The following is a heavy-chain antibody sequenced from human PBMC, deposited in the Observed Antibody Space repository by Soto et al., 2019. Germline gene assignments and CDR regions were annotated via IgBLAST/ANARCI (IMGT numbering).Heavy chain of an antibody. CDR1: GFTFSDYY. CDR3: ARGYCSGGSCPPQTLAASALDY. J-gene: IGHJ4*02. CDR2: ISSSSSYT. Sequence: LRLSCAASGFTFSDYYMSWIRQAPGKGLEWVSYISSSSSYTNYADSVKGRFTISRDNAKNSLYLQMNSLRAEDTAVYYCARGYCSGGSCPPQTLAASALDYWGQGTLVTVSS. D-gene: IGHD2-15*01. V-gene: IGHV3-11*05.